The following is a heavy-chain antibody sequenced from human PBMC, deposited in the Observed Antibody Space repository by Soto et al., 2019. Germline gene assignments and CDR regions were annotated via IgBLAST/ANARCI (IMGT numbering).Heavy chain of an antibody. J-gene: IGHJ6*04. CDR1: GFSFSTFA. CDR2: IGDSGAST. Sequence: EVLLLESGEGLYQPGGPLSPSFEASGFSFSTFAMNWVGQAPGKGLEWVSAIGDSGASTYYADSVKGRFTISRDNSRNTLYLQLNSLRAEDTAVYYCAKGVELDVWGNGTTVTVSS. V-gene: IGHV3-23*01. CDR3: AKGVELDV. D-gene: IGHD1-26*01.